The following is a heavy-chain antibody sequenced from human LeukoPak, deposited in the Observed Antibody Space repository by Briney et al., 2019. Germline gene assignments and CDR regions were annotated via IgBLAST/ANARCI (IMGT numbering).Heavy chain of an antibody. CDR1: GGSISSYY. CDR2: IYVSGST. V-gene: IGHV4-4*07. J-gene: IGHJ4*02. CDR3: AREGNYDILTGYWVPPCFDY. D-gene: IGHD3-9*01. Sequence: SETLSLTCTVSGGSISSYYWSWIRQPAGKGLEWIGRIYVSGSTTYNPSLKSRVTISLDTSKNQFSLKLRSVTAADTAVYYCAREGNYDILTGYWVPPCFDYWGQGTLVTVSS.